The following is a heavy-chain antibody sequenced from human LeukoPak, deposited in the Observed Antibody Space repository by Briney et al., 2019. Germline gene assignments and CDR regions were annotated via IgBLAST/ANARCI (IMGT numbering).Heavy chain of an antibody. J-gene: IGHJ4*02. CDR1: GGTFSSYG. CDR2: IIPILGIT. D-gene: IGHD3-16*01. Sequence: SVKVSCKASGGTFSSYGISWVRQAPGQGLEWMGRIIPILGITNHAQKFQGRVTITADKSTTTAYMELSSLRSEDTAVYFCARGFESSTSYVSDFDFWGQGTLVTVSS. V-gene: IGHV1-69*04. CDR3: ARGFESSTSYVSDFDF.